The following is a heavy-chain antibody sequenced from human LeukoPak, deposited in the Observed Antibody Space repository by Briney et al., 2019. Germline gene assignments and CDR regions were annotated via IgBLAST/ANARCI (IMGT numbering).Heavy chain of an antibody. CDR1: GDSISSNY. Sequence: SETLSLTCTVSGDSISSNYWSWIRQSAGKGLEWIGRIHISGSTNYSPSLKSRVTMSVDMSKNQLSLKVRSVTAADTAVYYCARGFWEAYFDYWGQGTLVTVSS. V-gene: IGHV4-4*07. CDR2: IHISGST. D-gene: IGHD3-3*01. CDR3: ARGFWEAYFDY. J-gene: IGHJ4*02.